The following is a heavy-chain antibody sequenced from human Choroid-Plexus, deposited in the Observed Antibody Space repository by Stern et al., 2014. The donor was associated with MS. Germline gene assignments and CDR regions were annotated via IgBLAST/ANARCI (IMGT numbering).Heavy chain of an antibody. D-gene: IGHD2/OR15-2a*01. V-gene: IGHV3-30*18. CDR3: AKDRQYLTYFFDH. J-gene: IGHJ5*02. CDR2: VSYDGSNK. CDR1: GFTFGSCA. Sequence: VKLVEPGGGVVKPGRPLRLSCVASGFTFGSCAMHWVRQAPGKGLEWVAGVSYDGSNKYYADSVKGRFPISRDNSQNTLYMQMSSLRPEDTAVYYCAKDRQYLTYFFDHWGQGSLVTVSS.